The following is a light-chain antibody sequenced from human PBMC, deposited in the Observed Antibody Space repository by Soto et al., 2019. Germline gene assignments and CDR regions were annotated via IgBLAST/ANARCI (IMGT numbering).Light chain of an antibody. CDR2: KAS. V-gene: IGKV1-5*03. Sequence: DIQMTQSPSTLSASVGDRVTITCRASQSISSWLAWYQQKPGKAPKLLIYKASSLESGVPSRFSGSGSGTEFTLTISSLQPEDFATYYCHQLNSYPITFGQGTRLEIK. J-gene: IGKJ5*01. CDR1: QSISSW. CDR3: HQLNSYPIT.